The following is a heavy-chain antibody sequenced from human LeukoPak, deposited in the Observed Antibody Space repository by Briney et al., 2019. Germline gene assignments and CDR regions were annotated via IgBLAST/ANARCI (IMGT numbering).Heavy chain of an antibody. CDR3: ARVTSRLGWFDP. CDR1: GGSFSGYY. J-gene: IGHJ5*02. V-gene: IGHV4-34*01. Sequence: SETLSLTCAVYGGSFSGYYWSWIRQPPGKGLEWIGEINHSGSTNYNPSLKSRVTISVDTSKNQFSLKLRSVTAADTAVYYCARVTSRLGWFDPWGQGTLVSVSS. D-gene: IGHD1-14*01. CDR2: INHSGST.